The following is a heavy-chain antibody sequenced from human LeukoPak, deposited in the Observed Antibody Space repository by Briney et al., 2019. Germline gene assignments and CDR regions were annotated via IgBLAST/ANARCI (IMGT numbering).Heavy chain of an antibody. J-gene: IGHJ5*02. CDR2: MNPNSGNT. CDR1: GYTFTSYD. CDR3: ARGSDDFWSGQNWFDP. D-gene: IGHD3-3*01. Sequence: GASVKVSCKASGYTFTSYDINWVRQATGQGLEWMGWMNPNSGNTGYAQKFQGRVTMTRNTSISTAYMELSSLRSEDTAVYYSARGSDDFWSGQNWFDPWGQGTLVTVSS. V-gene: IGHV1-8*01.